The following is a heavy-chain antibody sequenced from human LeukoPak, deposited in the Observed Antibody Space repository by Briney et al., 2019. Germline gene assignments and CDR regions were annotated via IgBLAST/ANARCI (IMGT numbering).Heavy chain of an antibody. Sequence: SETLSLTCTVSGGSISNNNYYWAWIRQPPGKGLECIGSIYYSGSPYYNPSLKSRVTISVDTSKNQFSLKLSSVTAADTAVYYCARAKGGGHYDYWGQGTLVTVSS. D-gene: IGHD2-15*01. V-gene: IGHV4-39*07. J-gene: IGHJ4*02. CDR1: GGSISNNNYY. CDR2: IYYSGSP. CDR3: ARAKGGGHYDY.